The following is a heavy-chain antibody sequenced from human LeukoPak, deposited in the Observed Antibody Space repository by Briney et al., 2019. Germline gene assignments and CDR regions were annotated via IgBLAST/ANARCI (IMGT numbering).Heavy chain of an antibody. CDR3: ARGNYYCSGTSCYTFLDY. D-gene: IGHD2-2*02. J-gene: IGHJ4*02. V-gene: IGHV3-66*01. CDR2: IYSGGTT. CDR1: GFTVSTNY. Sequence: GGSLRLSRAGSGFTVSTNYMSWVRQAPGKGLEWVSVIYSGGTTYYADSVKGRFTISRDNSKNTLYLQMNSLRAEDTAVYYCARGNYYCSGTSCYTFLDYWGQGTLVTVSS.